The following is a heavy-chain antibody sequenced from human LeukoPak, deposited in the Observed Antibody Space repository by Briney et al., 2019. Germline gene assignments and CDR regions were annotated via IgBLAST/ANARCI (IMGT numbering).Heavy chain of an antibody. CDR2: ISAYNGNT. CDR1: GYTFTSYG. J-gene: IGHJ5*02. CDR3: ARTSRSGSYFNEP. Sequence: ASVKVSFKASGYTFTSYGISWVRQAPGQGLEGMGWISAYNGNTNYAQKLQGRVTMTTDTSTSTAYMELRSLRSDDTAVYYCARTSRSGSYFNEPWGQGTLVTVSS. D-gene: IGHD1-26*01. V-gene: IGHV1-18*01.